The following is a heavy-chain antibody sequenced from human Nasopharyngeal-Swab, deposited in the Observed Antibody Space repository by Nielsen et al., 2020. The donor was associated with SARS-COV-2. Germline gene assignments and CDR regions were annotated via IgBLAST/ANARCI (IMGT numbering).Heavy chain of an antibody. J-gene: IGHJ5*02. Sequence: SVKVSCKVSGYTLTELSMHWVRQAPGKGLEWMGGFDPEDGETIYAQKFQGRVTMTEDTSTDTAYMELSSLRSEDTAVYYCATGPIVATINWFDPWGQGTLVTVSS. D-gene: IGHD5-12*01. CDR1: GYTLTELS. CDR3: ATGPIVATINWFDP. CDR2: FDPEDGET. V-gene: IGHV1-24*01.